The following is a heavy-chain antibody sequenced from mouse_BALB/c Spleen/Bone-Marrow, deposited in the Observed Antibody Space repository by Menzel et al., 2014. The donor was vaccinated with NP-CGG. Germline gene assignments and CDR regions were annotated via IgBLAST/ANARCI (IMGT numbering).Heavy chain of an antibody. CDR2: INPSTGYT. CDR3: ARYGGRSYDGFAY. CDR1: GYTLTIYW. D-gene: IGHD2-12*01. V-gene: IGHV1-7*01. Sequence: VKLVESGAELAKPGASVKMFCKASGYTLTIYWMHWVKQRPGQGLEWVGYINPSTGYTEYNQKFKDKATLTADKSSSTAYMQLSSLTSEDSAVYYCARYGGRSYDGFAYWGQGTLVTVSA. J-gene: IGHJ3*01.